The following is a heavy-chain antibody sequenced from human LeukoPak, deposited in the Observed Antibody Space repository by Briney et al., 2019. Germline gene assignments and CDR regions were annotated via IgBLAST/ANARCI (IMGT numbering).Heavy chain of an antibody. Sequence: QPGRSLRLSCAAYGFTFSSYGMHWVRQAPGKGLEWVAVISYDGSNKYYADSVKGRFTISRDNSKNTLYLQMNSLRAEDTAVYYCAKEAYCSSTSCYGAGGVDYWGQGTLVTVSS. CDR2: ISYDGSNK. D-gene: IGHD2-2*01. CDR1: GFTFSSYG. V-gene: IGHV3-30*18. CDR3: AKEAYCSSTSCYGAGGVDY. J-gene: IGHJ4*02.